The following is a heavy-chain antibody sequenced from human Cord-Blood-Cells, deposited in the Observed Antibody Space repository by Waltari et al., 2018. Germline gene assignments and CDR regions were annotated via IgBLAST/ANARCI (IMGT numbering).Heavy chain of an antibody. CDR3: ARKYSYGYYFDY. Sequence: EVQLVESGGGLIQPGGSLRLSCAASGLTVSSNYISWVRQAPGKGLEWVSVIYSGGSTYYADSVKGRFTISRDNSKNTLYLQMNSLRAEDTAVYYCARKYSYGYYFDYWGQGALVTVSS. V-gene: IGHV3-53*01. CDR1: GLTVSSNY. CDR2: IYSGGST. D-gene: IGHD5-18*01. J-gene: IGHJ4*02.